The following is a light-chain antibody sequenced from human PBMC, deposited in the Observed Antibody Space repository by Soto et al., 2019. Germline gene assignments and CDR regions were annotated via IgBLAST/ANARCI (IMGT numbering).Light chain of an antibody. CDR2: GVT. Sequence: LTQSASVSGSPGQLITISCTGTSSDIGDYDFVSWYQQYPGKAPQLLIYGVTYRPSGVSHRFSGSKSGNTASLTISGLQTEDEADYYCSSFTSTSPLALFGLGTKVTV. CDR1: SSDIGDYDF. J-gene: IGLJ1*01. V-gene: IGLV2-14*03. CDR3: SSFTSTSPLAL.